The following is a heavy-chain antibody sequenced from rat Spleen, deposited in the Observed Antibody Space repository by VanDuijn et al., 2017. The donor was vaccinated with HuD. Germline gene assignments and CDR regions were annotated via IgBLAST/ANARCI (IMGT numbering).Heavy chain of an antibody. CDR2: IWGDGST. J-gene: IGHJ2*01. CDR1: GFSLTSYG. V-gene: IGHV2-13*01. Sequence: QVQLKESGPGLVQPSQTLSLTCTVSGFSLTSYGVSWVRQPPGKGLEWMGGIWGDGSTNYNSALKSRLSISRDTSKSQVFLKMNSLQTEDTAIYFCTRTGFLTTVATPFDYWGQGVMVTVSS. CDR3: TRTGFLTTVATPFDY. D-gene: IGHD1-8*01.